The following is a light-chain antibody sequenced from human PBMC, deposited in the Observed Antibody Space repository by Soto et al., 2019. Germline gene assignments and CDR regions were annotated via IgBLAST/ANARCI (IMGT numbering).Light chain of an antibody. J-gene: IGKJ2*01. Sequence: EIVLTQSPGTLSLSPGERATLSCRASQSVSSTYLAWYQQNPGQAHRLLIYGASSRATGIPDRFSGSGSGTDFTLTISRLEPEDFAVYFCQQYGSSSYTFGQGTKLEIK. CDR3: QQYGSSSYT. V-gene: IGKV3-20*01. CDR1: QSVSSTY. CDR2: GAS.